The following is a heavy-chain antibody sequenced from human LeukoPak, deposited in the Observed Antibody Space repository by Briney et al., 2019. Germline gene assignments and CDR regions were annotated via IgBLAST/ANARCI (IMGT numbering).Heavy chain of an antibody. CDR1: GFTFSSYA. V-gene: IGHV3-23*01. Sequence: GGSLRLSCAASGFTFSSYAMSWVRQAPGKGLEWVSAISGSGGSTYYADSVKGRFTISRDNSKNTLYLQMNSLRAEDTAVYYCAKDANSGLSAKSGCDYWGQGTLDTVSS. CDR3: AKDANSGLSAKSGCDY. CDR2: ISGSGGST. J-gene: IGHJ4*02. D-gene: IGHD4-23*01.